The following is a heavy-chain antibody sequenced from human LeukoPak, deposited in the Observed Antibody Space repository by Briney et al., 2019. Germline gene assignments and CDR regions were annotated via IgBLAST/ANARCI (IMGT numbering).Heavy chain of an antibody. V-gene: IGHV3-23*01. D-gene: IGHD3-10*01. CDR3: AKGSSGLFDY. J-gene: IGHJ4*02. Sequence: GGSLRLSCAASGFTFSSYAMSWVRQAAGKGLEWDSAISGSGGSTYYADSVKGRFTISRDNSKNTLYLQMNSLRAEDTAVYYCAKGSSGLFDYWGQGTLVTVSS. CDR1: GFTFSSYA. CDR2: ISGSGGST.